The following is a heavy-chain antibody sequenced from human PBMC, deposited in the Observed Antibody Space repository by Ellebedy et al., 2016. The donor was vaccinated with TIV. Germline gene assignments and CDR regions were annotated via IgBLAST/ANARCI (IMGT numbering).Heavy chain of an antibody. CDR3: ARDPSRWLQLWYYFDY. Sequence: MPSETLSLTCTVSGGSISSGDYYWSWIRQPPGKGLEWIGYIYYSGSTNYNPSLKSRVTISVDTSKNQFSLKLSSVTAADTAVYYCARDPSRWLQLWYYFDYWGQGTLVTVSS. CDR2: IYYSGST. V-gene: IGHV4-61*08. D-gene: IGHD5-24*01. CDR1: GGSISSGDYY. J-gene: IGHJ4*02.